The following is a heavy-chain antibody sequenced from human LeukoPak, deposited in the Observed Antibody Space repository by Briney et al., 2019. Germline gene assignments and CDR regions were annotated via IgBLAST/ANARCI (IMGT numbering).Heavy chain of an antibody. J-gene: IGHJ4*02. V-gene: IGHV4-34*01. CDR3: ARGRGYSGYDTTDY. CDR2: IYHSGST. CDR1: GGSFSGYY. Sequence: SETLSLTCAVYGGSFSGYYWSWIRQPPGKGLEWIGEIYHSGSTNYNPSLKSRVTISVDTYKNQFSLKLSSVTAADTAVYYCARGRGYSGYDTTDYWGQGTLVTVSS. D-gene: IGHD5-12*01.